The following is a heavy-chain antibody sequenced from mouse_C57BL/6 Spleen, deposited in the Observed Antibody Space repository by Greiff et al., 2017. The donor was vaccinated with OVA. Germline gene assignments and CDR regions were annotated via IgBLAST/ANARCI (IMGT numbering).Heavy chain of an antibody. D-gene: IGHD1-1*01. CDR2: INPNNGGT. CDR1: GYTFTDYN. J-gene: IGHJ4*01. Sequence: VQLKEFGPELVKPGASVKIPCKASGYTFTDYNMDWVKQSHGKSLEWIGDINPNNGGTIYNQKFKGKATLTVDKSSSTAYMELRSLTSEDTAVYYCARKAYGSSGYYAMDYWGQGTSVTVSS. CDR3: ARKAYGSSGYYAMDY. V-gene: IGHV1-18*01.